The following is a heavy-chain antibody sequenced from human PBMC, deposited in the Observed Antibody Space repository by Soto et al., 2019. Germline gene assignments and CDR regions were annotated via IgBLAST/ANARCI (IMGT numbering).Heavy chain of an antibody. CDR1: GGTFSSYA. CDR3: AGRHYEYVWGSYTGAFDI. Sequence: SVKVSCKASGGTFSSYAISWVRQAPGQGLEWMGGIIPIFGTANYAQKFQGRVTITADKSTSTAYMELSSLRSEDTAVYYCAGRHYEYVWGSYTGAFDIWGQGTMVTVS. J-gene: IGHJ3*02. CDR2: IIPIFGTA. V-gene: IGHV1-69*06. D-gene: IGHD3-16*01.